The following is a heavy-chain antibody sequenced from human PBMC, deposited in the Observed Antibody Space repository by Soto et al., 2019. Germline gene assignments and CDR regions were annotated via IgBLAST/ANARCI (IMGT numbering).Heavy chain of an antibody. CDR1: GFTFRNFV. CDR2: ISYAGNNI. J-gene: IGHJ4*02. V-gene: IGHV3-30*03. D-gene: IGHD2-8*01. Sequence: GGSLRLSCAASGFTFRNFVMHWVRQAPGKGLEWVAVISYAGNNIYYADSVKGRFTISRDNSGNTLYLEMSSLRGEDTAVYYCTLYDALVFDFWGQGALVTVSS. CDR3: TLYDALVFDF.